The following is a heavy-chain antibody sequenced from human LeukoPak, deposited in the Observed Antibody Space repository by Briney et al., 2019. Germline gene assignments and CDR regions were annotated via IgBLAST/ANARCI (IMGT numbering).Heavy chain of an antibody. Sequence: ASVKVSRKASGYTFTSYDINWVRQATGQGLEWMGWMNPNSDNTGYAQKFQGRVTMTRNTSISTAYMELSSLRSEDTAVYYCARPYRNSPRGYFDYWGQGTLVTVSS. CDR3: ARPYRNSPRGYFDY. CDR1: GYTFTSYD. J-gene: IGHJ4*02. CDR2: MNPNSDNT. V-gene: IGHV1-8*01. D-gene: IGHD1-26*01.